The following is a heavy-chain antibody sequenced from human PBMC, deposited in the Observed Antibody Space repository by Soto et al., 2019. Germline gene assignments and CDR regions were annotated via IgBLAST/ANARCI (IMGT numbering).Heavy chain of an antibody. J-gene: IGHJ3*01. V-gene: IGHV3-30*03. D-gene: IGHD3-16*01. CDR2: ISFNGLSQ. CDR3: ARGGRGLRGAFDV. CDR1: GFTFSSFA. Sequence: QELLVESGGGVVQPGKSLRLSCAASGFTFSSFAMHWVRQAPGKGLEWVSVISFNGLSQFYPDSIRGRFTISRDNSKYTLYLQLDSLRPDDTAVYYCARGGRGLRGAFDVWGQGTEVSVS.